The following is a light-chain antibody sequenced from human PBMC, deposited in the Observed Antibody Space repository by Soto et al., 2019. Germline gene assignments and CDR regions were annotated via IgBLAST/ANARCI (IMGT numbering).Light chain of an antibody. CDR2: YVS. CDR3: MQGTHWPLT. CDR1: QSLVSSDGNTY. Sequence: DVVMTQSPLSLPVTLGQPASISCRSSQSLVSSDGNTYLNCFQQRPGQSPRRLIYYVSNRDSGVPDRFSGSGSGTDFTLRISRVEAEDVGVYYCMQGTHWPLTFGPGTKVDIK. V-gene: IGKV2-30*01. J-gene: IGKJ3*01.